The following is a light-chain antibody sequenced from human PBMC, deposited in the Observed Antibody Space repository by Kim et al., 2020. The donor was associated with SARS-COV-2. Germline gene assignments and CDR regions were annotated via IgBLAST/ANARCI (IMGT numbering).Light chain of an antibody. CDR2: NVN. J-gene: IGLJ2*01. Sequence: QSALTQPASVSGSPGQSITISCTGTSSDIGAYDYVSWYQQYPGRAPKLMIYNVNERPSGVSNRFSGSKSGNTASLTISGLQAEDEADFYCSSYSSISTLGVFGGGTKVTVL. CDR3: SSYSSISTLGV. CDR1: SSDIGAYDY. V-gene: IGLV2-14*01.